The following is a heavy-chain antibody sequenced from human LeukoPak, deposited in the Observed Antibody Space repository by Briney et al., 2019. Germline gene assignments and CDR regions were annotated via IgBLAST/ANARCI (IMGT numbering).Heavy chain of an antibody. CDR1: GFTFPTYY. CDR2: IKHDGSET. Sequence: GGSLRLSCAASGFTFPTYYMTWVRQAPGKGLEWVANIKHDGSETFYVDSVKGRFTISRDNAKNSLYLHMNSLRAEDTAVYYCARCRDGYKHFDYWGQGILVIVSS. CDR3: ARCRDGYKHFDY. D-gene: IGHD5-24*01. J-gene: IGHJ4*02. V-gene: IGHV3-7*01.